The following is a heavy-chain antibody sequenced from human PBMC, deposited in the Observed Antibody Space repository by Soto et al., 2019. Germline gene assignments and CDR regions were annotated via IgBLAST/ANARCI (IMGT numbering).Heavy chain of an antibody. J-gene: IGHJ4*03. CDR1: GDSISSGSY. CDR3: ARVHVMVVAGSTFDY. Sequence: SETLSLTCTVSGDSISSGSYWGWLRQPPGEGPEWIASIYHGGTTLYNPSLKSRISISVDTSKNQFSLRLTSVTAADTATYYCARVHVMVVAGSTFDYWGPGTLVTVSS. CDR2: IYHGGTT. D-gene: IGHD6-19*01. V-gene: IGHV4-38-2*02.